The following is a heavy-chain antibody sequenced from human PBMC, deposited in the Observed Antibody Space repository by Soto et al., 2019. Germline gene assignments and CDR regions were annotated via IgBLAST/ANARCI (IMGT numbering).Heavy chain of an antibody. CDR2: ISWNSGSI. J-gene: IGHJ6*02. CDR3: AKDSGYSPLFPDYYYYYGMDV. Sequence: PGGSLRVSCAASGFTFDDYAMHWVRQAPGKGLEWVSGISWNSGSIGYADSVKGRFTISRDNAKNSLYLQMNSLRAEDTALYYCAKDSGYSPLFPDYYYYYGMDVWGQGTTVTVSS. V-gene: IGHV3-9*01. D-gene: IGHD5-18*01. CDR1: GFTFDDYA.